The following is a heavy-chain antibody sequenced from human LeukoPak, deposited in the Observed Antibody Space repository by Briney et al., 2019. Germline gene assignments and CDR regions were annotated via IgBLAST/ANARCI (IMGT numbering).Heavy chain of an antibody. CDR1: GGSISSSGYY. CDR3: ARHDILTGYSLDY. J-gene: IGHJ4*02. V-gene: IGHV4-39*01. Sequence: SETLSLTCTVSGGSISSSGYYWGWIRQPPGKGLEWIGNIYHSGSTYYNPSLKSRVTISVDTSKNQFSLKLSSVTAADTAVYYCARHDILTGYSLDYWGQGTLVTVSS. CDR2: IYHSGST. D-gene: IGHD3-9*01.